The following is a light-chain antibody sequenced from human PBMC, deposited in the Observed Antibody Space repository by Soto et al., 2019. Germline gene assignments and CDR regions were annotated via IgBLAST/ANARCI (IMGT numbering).Light chain of an antibody. CDR3: QQYGSWT. J-gene: IGKJ1*01. CDR2: GTS. V-gene: IGKV3-20*01. CDR1: QTISSNN. Sequence: EIVLTQSPGTLSVSPGERATLSCRASQTISSNNLAWYQQKPGQAPRLLIYGTSSRATGIPDRFSGSGSGTDCTLTISRLEPEDSAIYYCQQYGSWTFGQGTKVEI.